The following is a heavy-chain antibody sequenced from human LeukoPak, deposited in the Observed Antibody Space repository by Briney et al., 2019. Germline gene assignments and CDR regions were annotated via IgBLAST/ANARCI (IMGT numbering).Heavy chain of an antibody. D-gene: IGHD3-9*01. V-gene: IGHV4-38-2*02. CDR2: IYHSGST. Sequence: SETLSLTCTVSGYSISSGYYWGWIRQPPGKGLEWIGSIYHSGSTYYNPSLKSRVTISVDTSKNQFSLKLSSVTAADTAVYYCARKYYDILTGPENFSSWGQGTLVTVSS. CDR1: GYSISSGYY. CDR3: ARKYYDILTGPENFSS. J-gene: IGHJ5*02.